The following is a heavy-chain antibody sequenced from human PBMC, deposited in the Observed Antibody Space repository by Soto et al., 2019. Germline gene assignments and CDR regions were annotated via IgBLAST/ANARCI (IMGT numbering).Heavy chain of an antibody. V-gene: IGHV1-8*02. J-gene: IGHJ4*02. CDR2: MNPNTGNS. Sequence: SVEVSFRASGYTFTSYYMHWVRQAPGQGLEWMGWMNPNTGNSAYAQKFQGRVTVTSDTSINTVHMELSSLRSEDTAVYYCARRAETNGWNGFGADKYYFDFWGQGTLVTVSS. CDR1: GYTFTSYY. D-gene: IGHD1-1*01. CDR3: ARRAETNGWNGFGADKYYFDF.